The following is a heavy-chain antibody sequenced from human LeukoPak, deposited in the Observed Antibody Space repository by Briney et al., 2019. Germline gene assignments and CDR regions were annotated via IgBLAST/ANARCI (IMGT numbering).Heavy chain of an antibody. CDR3: ASQRVHGRDGYNIDY. J-gene: IGHJ4*02. CDR2: ISYDGSNK. V-gene: IGHV3-30*04. CDR1: GFTFNNYA. D-gene: IGHD5-24*01. Sequence: GGSLRLSCATSGFTFNNYAMHWVRQAPGKGLEWVAVISYDGSNKYYADSVKGRFTISRDNAKNSLYLQMNSLRAEDTAVYYCASQRVHGRDGYNIDYWGQGTLVTVSS.